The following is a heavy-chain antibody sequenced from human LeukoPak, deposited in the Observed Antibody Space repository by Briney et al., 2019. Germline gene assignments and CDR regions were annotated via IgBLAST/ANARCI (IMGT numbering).Heavy chain of an antibody. Sequence: GGSLRLSCAASGFNFGSYAMNWVRQAPGKGLERTSYIDSDTYGNTIYYPHTVKGRFTISRDNAKNSLYLQMDSLRDEDTAVYYCARDRDYAFDYWGQGTLVTVSS. D-gene: IGHD4-17*01. CDR1: GFNFGSYA. V-gene: IGHV3-48*02. J-gene: IGHJ4*02. CDR3: ARDRDYAFDY. CDR2: IDSDTYGNTI.